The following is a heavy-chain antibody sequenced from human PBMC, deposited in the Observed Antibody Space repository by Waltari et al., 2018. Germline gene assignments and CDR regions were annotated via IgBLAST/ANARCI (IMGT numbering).Heavy chain of an antibody. V-gene: IGHV4-59*11. CDR2: IYYSGST. J-gene: IGHJ5*02. CDR3: ARVSGMIVAVNWFDP. Sequence: QVQLQESGPGLVKPSETLSLTRTVSGGSISSHYWSWIRQPPGKGLEWIGYIYYSGSTNYNPSLKSRVTISVDTSKNQFSLKLSSVTAADTAVYYCARVSGMIVAVNWFDPWGQGTLVTVSS. CDR1: GGSISSHY. D-gene: IGHD3-22*01.